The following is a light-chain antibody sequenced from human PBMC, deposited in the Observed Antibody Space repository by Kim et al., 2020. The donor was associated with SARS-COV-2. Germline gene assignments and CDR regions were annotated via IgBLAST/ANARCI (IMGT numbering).Light chain of an antibody. CDR2: YDS. J-gene: IGLJ2*01. Sequence: SYELTQPPSVSVAPGKTATITCGGDNIGSKSVHWYQQRPGQTPVLVIYYDSDRPSGIPERFSGSNSGNTATLTISRVEAGDEADYYCQVWDSNSNNGLIFGGGTQLTVL. V-gene: IGLV3-21*01. CDR3: QVWDSNSNNGLI. CDR1: NIGSKS.